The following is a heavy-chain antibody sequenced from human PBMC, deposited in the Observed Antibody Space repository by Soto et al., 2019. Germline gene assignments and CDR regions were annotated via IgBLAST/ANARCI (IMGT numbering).Heavy chain of an antibody. J-gene: IGHJ5*02. CDR2: VSGSGGYT. D-gene: IGHD6-13*01. V-gene: IGHV3-23*01. Sequence: PGGSLRLSCAASGFTFSTYAMSWVRQAPGKGLEWVAGVSGSGGYTYYADSVKGRFTISRDNSKNTLYLQMNSLRAEDTAVYYCAKEVVVGIAAAGFDPWGQGTLVTVSS. CDR3: AKEVVVGIAAAGFDP. CDR1: GFTFSTYA.